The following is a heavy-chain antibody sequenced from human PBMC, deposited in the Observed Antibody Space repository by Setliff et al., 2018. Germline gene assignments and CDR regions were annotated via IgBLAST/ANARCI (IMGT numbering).Heavy chain of an antibody. J-gene: IGHJ4*02. CDR1: GGSISSSSYY. Sequence: SETLSLTCTVSGGSISSSSYYWGWIRQPPGKGLEWIGSIYYSGSTYYNPSLKSRVTISVDTSKNQFSLRLSSVTAADTAVYYCARRETYYNFWSGYYAYWGQGTLVTVS. V-gene: IGHV4-39*07. CDR3: ARRETYYNFWSGYYAY. D-gene: IGHD3-3*01. CDR2: IYYSGST.